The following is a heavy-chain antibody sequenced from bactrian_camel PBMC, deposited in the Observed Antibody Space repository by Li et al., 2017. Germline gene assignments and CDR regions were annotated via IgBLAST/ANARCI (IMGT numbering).Heavy chain of an antibody. J-gene: IGHJ4*01. V-gene: IGHV3S65*01. CDR1: VYTTDFWC. CDR2: IDTDGNT. Sequence: LVESGGGTVQHGESRRLSCTSNVYTTDFWCMAWFRHGRGKEREGVAMIDTDGNTNYGYSVKGRFTVSRDNAKNTLYLQMYSLKPEDAGMYYCAARPAGRGYCYTSEGWAMDTWGSGTQVTVS. D-gene: IGHD5*01.